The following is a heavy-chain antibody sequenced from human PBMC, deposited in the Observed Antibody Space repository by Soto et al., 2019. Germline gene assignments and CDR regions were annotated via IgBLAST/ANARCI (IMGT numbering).Heavy chain of an antibody. J-gene: IGHJ4*02. CDR3: ARESEDLTSNFDY. CDR2: ISSTTNYT. Sequence: PGGSLRLSCAASGFTFTRYSMNWVRQAPGKGLEWVSSISSTTNYTYYADSMKGRFTVSRDNAKNSVYLDMNSLSAEDTAVYYCARESEDLTSNFDYWGQGTLVTVSS. V-gene: IGHV3-21*01. CDR1: GFTFTRYS.